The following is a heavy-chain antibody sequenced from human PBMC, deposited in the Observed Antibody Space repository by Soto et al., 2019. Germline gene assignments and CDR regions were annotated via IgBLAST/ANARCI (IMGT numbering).Heavy chain of an antibody. J-gene: IGHJ4*02. CDR3: ARGPRNWGVDY. CDR2: IYDSGST. V-gene: IGHV4-59*01. D-gene: IGHD7-27*01. CDR1: GGSISNFY. Sequence: PSETLSLTCTVSGGSISNFYWSWVRQPPGKGLEWIGYIYDSGSTNYNPSLKSRVTISVDTSKNQFSLRLTSVTAEDTAVYYCARGPRNWGVDYWGQGTLVTVSS.